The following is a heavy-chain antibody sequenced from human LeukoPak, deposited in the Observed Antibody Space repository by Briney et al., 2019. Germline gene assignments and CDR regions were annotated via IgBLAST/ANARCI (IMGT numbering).Heavy chain of an antibody. D-gene: IGHD3-10*01. Sequence: SETLSLTCTVSGGSISSYHWSWIRQPPGKGLEWIGYIYYSGSTNYNPSLKSRVTISVDTSKNQFSLKLSPVTAADTAVYYCARKRWFGGYYFDYWGQGTLVTVSS. CDR3: ARKRWFGGYYFDY. J-gene: IGHJ4*02. V-gene: IGHV4-59*01. CDR1: GGSISSYH. CDR2: IYYSGST.